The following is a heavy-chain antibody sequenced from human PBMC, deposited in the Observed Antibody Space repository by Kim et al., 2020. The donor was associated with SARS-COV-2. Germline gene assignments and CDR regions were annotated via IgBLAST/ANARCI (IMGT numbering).Heavy chain of an antibody. Sequence: SETLSLTCAVYGGSFSGYYWSWIRQPPGKGLEWIGEINHSGSTNYNPSLKSRVTISVDTSKNQFSLKLSSVTAADTAVYYCARGSRVFWSGYYSFDYWGQGTLVTVSS. CDR1: GGSFSGYY. J-gene: IGHJ4*02. CDR3: ARGSRVFWSGYYSFDY. V-gene: IGHV4-34*01. D-gene: IGHD3-3*01. CDR2: INHSGST.